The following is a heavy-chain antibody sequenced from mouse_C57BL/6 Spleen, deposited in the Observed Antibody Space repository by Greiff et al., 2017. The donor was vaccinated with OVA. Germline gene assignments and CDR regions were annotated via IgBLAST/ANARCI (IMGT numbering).Heavy chain of an antibody. Sequence: QVQLQHSGPELVKPGASVKISCKASGYAFSSSWMNWVKQRPGKGLEWIGRIYPGDGDTNYNGKFKGKATLTADKSSSTAYMQLSSLTSEDSAVYFCANDYDRAYWGQGTLVTVSA. V-gene: IGHV1-82*01. CDR2: IYPGDGDT. J-gene: IGHJ3*01. CDR3: ANDYDRAY. D-gene: IGHD2-4*01. CDR1: GYAFSSSW.